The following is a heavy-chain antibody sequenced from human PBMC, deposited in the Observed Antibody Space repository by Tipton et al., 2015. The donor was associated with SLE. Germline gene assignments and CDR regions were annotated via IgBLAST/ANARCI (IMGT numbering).Heavy chain of an antibody. D-gene: IGHD1-1*01. CDR2: ISGSGGTT. J-gene: IGHJ3*02. CDR3: ASDGVWNPI. CDR1: GFTFTRFA. Sequence: GSLRLSCAASGFTFTRFAMSWVRQAPGRGLEWFSIISGSGGTTYYADSVKGRFTISRDNSKNTLYLQMNSLRAEDTAVYYCASDGVWNPIWGQGTMVTVSS. V-gene: IGHV3-23*01.